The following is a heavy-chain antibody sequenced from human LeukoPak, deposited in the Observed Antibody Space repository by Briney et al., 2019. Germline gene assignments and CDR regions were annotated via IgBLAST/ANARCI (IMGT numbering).Heavy chain of an antibody. CDR3: ARDLGYYYDQEYQH. CDR1: GGSISSSSYY. J-gene: IGHJ1*01. Sequence: PSETLSLTCTVSGGSISSSSYYWGWIRQPPGKGLEWIGSIYYSGSTYYNPSLKSRVTISVDTSKNQFSLKLSSVTAADTAVYYCARDLGYYYDQEYQHWGQGTLVTVSS. CDR2: IYYSGST. D-gene: IGHD3-22*01. V-gene: IGHV4-39*07.